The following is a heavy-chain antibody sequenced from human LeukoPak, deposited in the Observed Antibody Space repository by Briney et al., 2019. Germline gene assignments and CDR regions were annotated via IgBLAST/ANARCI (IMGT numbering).Heavy chain of an antibody. CDR3: AKSGYNRFDY. D-gene: IGHD5-24*01. CDR2: ISGSGGST. V-gene: IGHV3-23*01. CDR1: GFTFSSYA. Sequence: GGSLRLSCAASGFTFSSYAMSWVRQAPGKGLEWVSVISGSGGSTYYADSVKGRFTISRDNSKNTLYLQMNSLRAEETAEYYCAKSGYNRFDYWGQGTRVTVSS. J-gene: IGHJ4*02.